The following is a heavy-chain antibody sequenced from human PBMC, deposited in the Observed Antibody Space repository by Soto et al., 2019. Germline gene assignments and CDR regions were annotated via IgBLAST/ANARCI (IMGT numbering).Heavy chain of an antibody. Sequence: EVQLFESGGGLVQPGGSLRLSCATSGFAFSRHAMSWVRQTPGRGLEWLSSISNSDDTTYYAASVKGRFTISRDMSKSTLFLQMSSLRAEDTAVYYCAKGYADSDSWGQGTQVPVSS. J-gene: IGHJ4*02. CDR2: ISNSDDTT. V-gene: IGHV3-23*01. CDR3: AKGYADSDS. D-gene: IGHD5-18*01. CDR1: GFAFSRHA.